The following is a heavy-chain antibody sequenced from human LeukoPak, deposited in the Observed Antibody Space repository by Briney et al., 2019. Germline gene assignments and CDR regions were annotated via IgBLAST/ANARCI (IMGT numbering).Heavy chain of an antibody. CDR2: IYYSGST. J-gene: IGHJ5*02. Sequence: PSETLSLTCTVSGGSISSSSYYWGWIRQPPGKGLEWIGSIYYSGSTYYNPSLKSRVTISVDTSKNQFSLKLSSVTAADTAVYCCARDLMPFVYSSNPRFDPWGQGTLVTVSS. V-gene: IGHV4-39*07. CDR3: ARDLMPFVYSSNPRFDP. CDR1: GGSISSSSYY. D-gene: IGHD6-13*01.